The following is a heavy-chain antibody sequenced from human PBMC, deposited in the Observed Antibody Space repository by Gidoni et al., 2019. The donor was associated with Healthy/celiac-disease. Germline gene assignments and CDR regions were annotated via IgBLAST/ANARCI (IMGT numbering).Heavy chain of an antibody. D-gene: IGHD1-26*01. CDR3: ARLWELRGNWFDP. CDR2: INHSGST. CDR1: GGSFSGYY. Sequence: QVQLQQWGAGPLKPSETLSLTCAVYGGSFSGYYWSWIRQPPGKGLEWIGEINHSGSTNYNPSLKSRVTISVDTSKNQFSLKLSSVTAADTAVYYCARLWELRGNWFDPWGQGTLVTVSS. J-gene: IGHJ5*02. V-gene: IGHV4-34*01.